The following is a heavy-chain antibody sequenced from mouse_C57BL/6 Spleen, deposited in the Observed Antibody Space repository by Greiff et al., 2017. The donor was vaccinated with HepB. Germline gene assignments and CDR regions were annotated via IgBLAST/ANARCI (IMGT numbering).Heavy chain of an antibody. CDR1: GYTFTSYT. Sequence: QVQLQQSGAELARPGASVKMSCKASGYTFTSYTMHWVKQRPGQGLEWIGYINPSSGYTKYNQKFKDKATLTADKSSSTAYMQLSSLTSEDSAVYYCEREPGTGFAYWGQGTLVTVSA. D-gene: IGHD4-1*01. J-gene: IGHJ3*01. V-gene: IGHV1-4*01. CDR2: INPSSGYT. CDR3: EREPGTGFAY.